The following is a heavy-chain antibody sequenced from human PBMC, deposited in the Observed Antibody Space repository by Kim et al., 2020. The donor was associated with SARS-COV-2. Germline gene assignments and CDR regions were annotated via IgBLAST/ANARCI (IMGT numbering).Heavy chain of an antibody. CDR1: GFIIRTYW. Sequence: GGSLRLSCVASGFIIRTYWMTWVRQPPGKGLEWVGNIKEDGSEAYYADAVKGRFTISRDNAKNSLYLQLNSLRAENTAADYCMRDPGTYWGQETLVIVSS. CDR2: IKEDGSEA. D-gene: IGHD3-10*01. V-gene: IGHV3-7*01. CDR3: MRDPGTY. J-gene: IGHJ4*02.